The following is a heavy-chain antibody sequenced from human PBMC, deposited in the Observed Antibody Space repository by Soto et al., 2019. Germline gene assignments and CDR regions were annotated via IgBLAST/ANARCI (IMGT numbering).Heavy chain of an antibody. D-gene: IGHD3-10*01. Sequence: QVQLVQSGPEVKKPGASVRVSCMTSGYAFTSYGVNWVRQAPGQGLEWMGSIAPHSGRTTYLPKFQGRVTITADAATNTAYMELGSLSSDDTGIYFCARAATGSYHSAYWGQGTVVTVSS. CDR3: ARAATGSYHSAY. V-gene: IGHV1-18*04. J-gene: IGHJ4*02. CDR2: IAPHSGRT. CDR1: GYAFTSYG.